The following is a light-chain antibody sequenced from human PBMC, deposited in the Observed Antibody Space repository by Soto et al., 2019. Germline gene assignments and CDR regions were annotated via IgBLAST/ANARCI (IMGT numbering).Light chain of an antibody. CDR1: QGVRSN. J-gene: IGKJ4*02. V-gene: IGKV3-15*01. CDR2: GAS. CDR3: QQANSFPLS. Sequence: EIVMTESPAPLSVSPGGRATLSCRASQGVRSNLAWYQQKPGQAPRLLIYGASTRATGIPARFSGSGYGTDLTLTISTLQSADFATYFCQQANSFPLSFGRGTTV.